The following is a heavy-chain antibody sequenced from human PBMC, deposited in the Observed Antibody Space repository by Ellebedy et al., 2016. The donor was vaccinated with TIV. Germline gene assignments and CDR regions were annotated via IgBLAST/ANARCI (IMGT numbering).Heavy chain of an antibody. CDR1: GFPLTSSA. CDR3: ARGHYYGMDV. V-gene: IGHV3-23*01. Sequence: GESLKISXAASGFPLTSSAMSWVRQAPGKGLEWVSGISVSGTSTYYADSVKGRFTISRDNAKNSVYLQMNSLRADDTALYYCARGHYYGMDVWGQGTTVTVSS. J-gene: IGHJ6*02. CDR2: ISVSGTST.